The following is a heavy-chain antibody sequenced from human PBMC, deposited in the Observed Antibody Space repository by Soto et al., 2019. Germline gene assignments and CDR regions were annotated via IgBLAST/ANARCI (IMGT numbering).Heavy chain of an antibody. CDR3: ARDLTAAAGQRGPYYYYGMDV. V-gene: IGHV1-69*13. CDR2: IIPIFGTA. D-gene: IGHD6-13*01. CDR1: GGTFSSYA. J-gene: IGHJ6*02. Sequence: SVKVSCTASGGTFSSYAISWVRQAPGQGLEWMGGIIPIFGTANYAQKFQGRVTITADESTSTAYMELSSLRSEDTAVYYCARDLTAAAGQRGPYYYYGMDVWGQGTTVTVSS.